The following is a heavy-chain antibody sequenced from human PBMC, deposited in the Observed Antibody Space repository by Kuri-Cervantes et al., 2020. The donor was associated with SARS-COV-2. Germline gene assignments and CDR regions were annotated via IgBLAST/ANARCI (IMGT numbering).Heavy chain of an antibody. CDR1: GFTFDDYT. V-gene: IGHV3-20*04. CDR3: ARETYCGGDCYSGFDY. D-gene: IGHD2-21*01. CDR2: INWNGGST. Sequence: LSLTCAASGFTFDDYTMHWVRQAPGKGLEWGSGINWNGGSTGYADSVKGRFTISRDNAKNSLYLQMNSLRAEDTALYYCARETYCGGDCYSGFDYWGQGTLVTVSS. J-gene: IGHJ4*02.